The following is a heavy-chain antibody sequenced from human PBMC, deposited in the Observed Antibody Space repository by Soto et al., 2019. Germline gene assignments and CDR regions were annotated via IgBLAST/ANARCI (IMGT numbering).Heavy chain of an antibody. Sequence: VKVSCRASVYTFTSFGISWVRQAPGQGLEWMGWINTYNGNTNHAQKLQGRVTMTTDTSTSTAYMELRSLRSDDTAVYYCARGVGSGTYYNQYNWFDPWGQGTLVTVSS. V-gene: IGHV1-18*01. CDR1: VYTFTSFG. CDR3: ARGVGSGTYYNQYNWFDP. CDR2: INTYNGNT. J-gene: IGHJ5*02. D-gene: IGHD3-10*01.